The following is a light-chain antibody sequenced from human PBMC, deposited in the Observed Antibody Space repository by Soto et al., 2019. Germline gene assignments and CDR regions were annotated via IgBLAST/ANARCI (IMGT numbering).Light chain of an antibody. Sequence: QSALTQPASVSGSPGQSITISCTGTSSDIGRYDYVSWYQQFPGKAPKLMIYRVINRPSGVSDRFSGSKSGNSASLTISGLQAEDEADYYCSSYTTTSTYVFGTGTKVTVL. J-gene: IGLJ1*01. CDR1: SSDIGRYDY. CDR2: RVI. CDR3: SSYTTTSTYV. V-gene: IGLV2-14*03.